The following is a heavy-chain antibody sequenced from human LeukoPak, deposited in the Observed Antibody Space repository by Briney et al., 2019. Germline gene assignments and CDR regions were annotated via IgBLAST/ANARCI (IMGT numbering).Heavy chain of an antibody. CDR3: ARGPLTGFDY. V-gene: IGHV3-21*01. CDR1: GFTFSSYS. D-gene: IGHD3-10*01. Sequence: PGGSLRLSCAASGFTFSSYSMNWVRQAPGRGLEWVSSISSSSSYIYYADSVKGRFTISRDNAKNSLYLQMNSLRAEDTAVYYCARGPLTGFDYWGQGTLVTVSS. J-gene: IGHJ4*02. CDR2: ISSSSSYI.